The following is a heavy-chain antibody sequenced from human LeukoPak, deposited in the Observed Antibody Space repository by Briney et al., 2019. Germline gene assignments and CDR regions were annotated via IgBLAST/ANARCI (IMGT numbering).Heavy chain of an antibody. CDR2: IYYSGST. CDR3: AAPGGPYGSGSYYHYYYYYYMDV. V-gene: IGHV4-39*07. CDR1: GGSISSGSYY. Sequence: PSETLSLTCTVSGGSISSGSYYWSWIRQPAGTGLEWIGSIYYSGSTYYNPSLKSRVTISVDTSKNQFSLKLSSVTAADTAVYYCAAPGGPYGSGSYYHYYYYYYMDVWGKGTTVTISS. J-gene: IGHJ6*03. D-gene: IGHD3-10*01.